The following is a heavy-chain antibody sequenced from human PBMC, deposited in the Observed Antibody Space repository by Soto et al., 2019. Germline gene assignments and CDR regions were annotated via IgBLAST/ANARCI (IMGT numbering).Heavy chain of an antibody. D-gene: IGHD2-21*02. CDR2: IIPMLGTA. Sequence: SVKVSCKASGGTFRNYGISWVRQAPGQGLEWMGGIIPMLGTANYAQKFEDRATIAADEPTSTAFMELNSLTSEDTAVYYCARTEIKMLGPAISRYTYYGMDVWGQGTTVTVSS. J-gene: IGHJ6*02. V-gene: IGHV1-69*13. CDR1: GGTFRNYG. CDR3: ARTEIKMLGPAISRYTYYGMDV.